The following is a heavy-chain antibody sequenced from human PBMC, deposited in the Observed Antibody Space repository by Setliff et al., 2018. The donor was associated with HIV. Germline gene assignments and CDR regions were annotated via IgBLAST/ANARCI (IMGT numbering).Heavy chain of an antibody. CDR1: GATISRHF. V-gene: IGHV4-59*11. Sequence: SETLSLTCSVSGATISRHFWSWIRQSPGKGLEWIGTIYDSGVTKYNPSLQTRVRVSVDTSKSHLSLSLTSVTPADTAAYYCTRRRWGTSGYYEFFQQWGQGSLVTVSS. D-gene: IGHD3-3*01. CDR3: TRRRWGTSGYYEFFQQ. J-gene: IGHJ1*01. CDR2: IYDSGVT.